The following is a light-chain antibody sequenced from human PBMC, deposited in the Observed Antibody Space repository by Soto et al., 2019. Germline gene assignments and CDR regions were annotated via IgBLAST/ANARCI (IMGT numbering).Light chain of an antibody. Sequence: QSALTQPPSASGSPGQSVTISGIGTSGDVGSYRFVSWYQQHPGKAPKLLIYEVTKRPSGVPDRFSASTSGNTASLTVSGLQADDEADYYCSSYAGNNNVIFGGGTKLTVL. J-gene: IGLJ2*01. CDR1: SGDVGSYRF. CDR2: EVT. V-gene: IGLV2-8*01. CDR3: SSYAGNNNVI.